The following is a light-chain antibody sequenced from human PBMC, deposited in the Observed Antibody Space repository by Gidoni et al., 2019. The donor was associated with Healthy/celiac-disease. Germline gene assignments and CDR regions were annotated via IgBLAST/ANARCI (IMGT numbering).Light chain of an antibody. J-gene: IGKJ2*01. V-gene: IGKV3-15*01. CDR2: GAS. CDR3: QQYNNWPPMYT. CDR1: QRVSSN. Sequence: EIAMTQSPATLTVSPGERAPLSCRASQRVSSNFARYQQKPGQAPRLLIYGASTRATGIPARCSGSGSWTEFTLIISSLLSEDFVVYYCQQYNNWPPMYTFGQGTKLEIK.